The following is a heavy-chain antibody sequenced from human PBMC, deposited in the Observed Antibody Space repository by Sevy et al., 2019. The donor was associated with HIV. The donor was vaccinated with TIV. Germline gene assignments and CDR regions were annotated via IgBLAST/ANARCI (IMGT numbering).Heavy chain of an antibody. J-gene: IGHJ4*02. CDR1: GITLSIYA. CDR3: AKDLGSRNFFDW. Sequence: GGSLRLSCAASGITLSIYAMSWVRQAPGKGLEWVSLISSGGDTWYADSVKGRFTISRDNSKNTLFLQMNSLGAEDTAVYYCAKDLGSRNFFDWWGQGTLVTVSS. CDR2: ISSGGDT. V-gene: IGHV3-23*01.